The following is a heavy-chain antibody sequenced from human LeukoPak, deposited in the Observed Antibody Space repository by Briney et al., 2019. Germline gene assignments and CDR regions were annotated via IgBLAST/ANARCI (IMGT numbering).Heavy chain of an antibody. J-gene: IGHJ4*02. CDR2: IRYDGGNA. D-gene: IGHD5-12*01. Sequence: GGSLRLSCAASGFTLSCCGMHWVRQAPGKGLEWVAFIRYDGGNAYYADSVKGRFTISRDNSKNTLYLQMNSLRAEDTAVYYCAKDRGPITDYWGQGTLVTVSS. V-gene: IGHV3-30*02. CDR1: GFTLSCCG. CDR3: AKDRGPITDY.